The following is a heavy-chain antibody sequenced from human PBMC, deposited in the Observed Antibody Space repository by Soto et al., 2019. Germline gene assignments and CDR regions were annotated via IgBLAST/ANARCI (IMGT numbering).Heavy chain of an antibody. CDR3: ARDRRAWELREYYFDY. CDR2: IYYSGST. V-gene: IGHV4-59*01. CDR1: GGSISSYY. D-gene: IGHD1-26*01. Sequence: SETLSLTCTGSGGSISSYYWSWIRQPPGKGLEWIGYIYYSGSTNYNPSLKSRVTISVDTSKNQFSLKLSSVTAADTAVYYCARDRRAWELREYYFDYWGQGTLVTVSS. J-gene: IGHJ4*02.